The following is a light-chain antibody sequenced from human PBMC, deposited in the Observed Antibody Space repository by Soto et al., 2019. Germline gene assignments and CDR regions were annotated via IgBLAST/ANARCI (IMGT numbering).Light chain of an antibody. Sequence: QSVLTQPPSASGTPGQTVTISCSGSSSNIETNTVTWYQQLPGTAPKLLIYSDDQRPSGVPDRFSGSKSGTSASLAISGLQSEDEADYYCSSYTSSTTRVFGSGTKLTVL. CDR2: SDD. CDR3: SSYTSSTTRV. CDR1: SSNIETNT. J-gene: IGLJ1*01. V-gene: IGLV1-44*01.